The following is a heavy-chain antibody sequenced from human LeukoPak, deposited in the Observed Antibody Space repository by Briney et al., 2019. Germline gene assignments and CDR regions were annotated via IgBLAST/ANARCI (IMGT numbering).Heavy chain of an antibody. V-gene: IGHV4-34*01. CDR1: GGSFSGYY. CDR2: INHSGST. Sequence: PSETLSLTCAVYGGSFSGYYWSWIRQPPGKGLEWIGEINHSGSTNYNPSLKSRVTISVDTSKNQFSLKLSSVTAADTAVYYCARLDYGDIGAFDIWGQGTMVTVSS. D-gene: IGHD4-17*01. J-gene: IGHJ3*02. CDR3: ARLDYGDIGAFDI.